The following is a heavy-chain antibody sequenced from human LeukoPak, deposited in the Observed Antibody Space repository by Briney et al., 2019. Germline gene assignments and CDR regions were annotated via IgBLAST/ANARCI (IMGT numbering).Heavy chain of an antibody. V-gene: IGHV1-8*03. Sequence: ASVKVSCKASGYTFTSYDINWVRQATGQGLEWMGWMNPNSGNTGYAQKFQGRVTITRNTSISTAYMELSSLRSEDTAVYYCARGDSGAAAGNYWFDPWGQGTLVTVSS. J-gene: IGHJ5*02. CDR3: ARGDSGAAAGNYWFDP. CDR2: MNPNSGNT. D-gene: IGHD6-13*01. CDR1: GYTFTSYD.